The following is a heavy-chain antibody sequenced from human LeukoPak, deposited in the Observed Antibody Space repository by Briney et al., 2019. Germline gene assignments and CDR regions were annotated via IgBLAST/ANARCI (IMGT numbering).Heavy chain of an antibody. J-gene: IGHJ4*02. CDR2: ISYDGSNK. D-gene: IGHD3-22*01. CDR3: GGYSSLDH. V-gene: IGHV3-30*14. CDR1: GFTFSSYA. Sequence: GGSLRLSCAASGFTFSSYAMHWVRQAPGKGLEWVAVISYDGSNKYYADSVKGRFTISRDNSKNTLYLQMDSLRVEDTAVYYCGGYSSLDHWGQGTLVTVSS.